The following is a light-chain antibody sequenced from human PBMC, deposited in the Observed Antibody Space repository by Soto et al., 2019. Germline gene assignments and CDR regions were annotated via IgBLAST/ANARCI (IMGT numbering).Light chain of an antibody. CDR1: QSVSSIR. CDR2: DAS. Sequence: DIVLTQSPATLSLSPGERATLSCGASQSVSSIRLAFYQQKPALAPRLLIYDASSRATGIPDRFSGSGSGTDFTLTISRLEPEDFAVYYCQQYGNSPITFGQGTRLEIK. V-gene: IGKV3D-20*01. J-gene: IGKJ5*01. CDR3: QQYGNSPIT.